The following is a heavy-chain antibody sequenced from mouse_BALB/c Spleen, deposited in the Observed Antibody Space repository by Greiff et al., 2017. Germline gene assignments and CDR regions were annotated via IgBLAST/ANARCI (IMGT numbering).Heavy chain of an antibody. CDR3: ARGDYYGYDAMDY. D-gene: IGHD1-2*01. Sequence: QVQLQQSGPELVKPGASVRISCKASGYTFTSYYIHWVKQRPGQGLEWIGWIYPGNVNTKYNEKFKGKATLTADKSSSTAYMQLSSLTSDDSAVYFCARGDYYGYDAMDYWGQGTSVTVSS. CDR1: GYTFTSYY. CDR2: IYPGNVNT. V-gene: IGHV1S56*01. J-gene: IGHJ4*01.